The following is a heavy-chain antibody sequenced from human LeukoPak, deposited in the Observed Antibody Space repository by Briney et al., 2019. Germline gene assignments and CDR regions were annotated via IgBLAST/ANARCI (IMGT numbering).Heavy chain of an antibody. J-gene: IGHJ4*02. CDR2: IYYSGST. V-gene: IGHV4-39*07. CDR3: ARDKPPYFGSDRSIDY. Sequence: PSETLSLTCTVSGGSISSSSYYWGWIRQPPGKGLEWIGSIYYSGSTYYNPSLESRVTMSFDTSKNQFSLRLSSVTAADTAVYYCARDKPPYFGSDRSIDYWGQGALVTVSS. D-gene: IGHD3-10*01. CDR1: GGSISSSSYY.